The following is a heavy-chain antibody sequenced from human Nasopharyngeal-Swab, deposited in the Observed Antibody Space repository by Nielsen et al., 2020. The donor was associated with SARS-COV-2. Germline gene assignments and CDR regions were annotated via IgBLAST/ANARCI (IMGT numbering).Heavy chain of an antibody. J-gene: IGHJ4*02. CDR3: AKPRGGSYQYYFDY. D-gene: IGHD1-26*01. CDR1: GFTFSSYG. Sequence: GGSLRLSCAASGFTFSSYGMHWVRQAPGKGLEWVAVISYDGSNKYYADSVKGRFTISRDNSKNTLYLQMNSLRAEDTAVYYCAKPRGGSYQYYFDYWGQGTLVTVSS. V-gene: IGHV3-30*18. CDR2: ISYDGSNK.